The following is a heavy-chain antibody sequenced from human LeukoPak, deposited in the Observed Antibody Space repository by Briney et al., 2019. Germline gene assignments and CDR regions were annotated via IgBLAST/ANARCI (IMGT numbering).Heavy chain of an antibody. Sequence: GESLKISCKGSGYPFSDYWIAWVRRMPGKGLEWMGFIFAGDSDTRYSASFVGQVTISVDKSANTAYLQWSSLKASDTAMYYCARMPPRIHSRPYWYFDLWGRGTQVIVSS. CDR2: IFAGDSDT. V-gene: IGHV5-51*01. CDR1: GYPFSDYW. J-gene: IGHJ2*01. D-gene: IGHD1-14*01. CDR3: ARMPPRIHSRPYWYFDL.